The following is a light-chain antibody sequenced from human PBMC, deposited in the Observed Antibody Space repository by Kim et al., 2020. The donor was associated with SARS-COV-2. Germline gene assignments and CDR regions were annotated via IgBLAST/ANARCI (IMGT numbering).Light chain of an antibody. J-gene: IGLJ2*01. V-gene: IGLV2-8*01. Sequence: QSALTQPPSASGSLGQSVAISCTGTSSDVGGYNSVSWYQQHPGKAPKLLISEVSKRPSGVPDRFSGSKSGRTASLTVSGLQAEDEADYYCSSYADIYNLIFGGGTQLTVL. CDR1: SSDVGGYNS. CDR3: SSYADIYNLI. CDR2: EVS.